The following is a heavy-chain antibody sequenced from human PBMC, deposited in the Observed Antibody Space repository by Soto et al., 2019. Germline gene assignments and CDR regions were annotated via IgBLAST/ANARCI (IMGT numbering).Heavy chain of an antibody. CDR1: DGSFSGDY. V-gene: IGHV4-34*01. D-gene: IGHD3-16*01. Sequence: SETLSLTCAVYDGSFSGDYWSWIREPRGKGLEWVGEINHRGSTNYKPSLKSRVTISVDTSKNQFSLKLSSVTAADTAVYYCARDGGGSHDYWGQGTLVTVSS. CDR3: ARDGGGSHDY. CDR2: INHRGST. J-gene: IGHJ4*02.